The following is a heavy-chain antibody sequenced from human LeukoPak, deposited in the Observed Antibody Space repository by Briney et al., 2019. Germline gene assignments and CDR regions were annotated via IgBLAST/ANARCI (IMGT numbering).Heavy chain of an antibody. Sequence: GGSLRLSCAASGFTFSNYAMHWVRQAPGKGLEWVAAVWDAGSNTHYADSVQGRVTISRDNSKNTVSLQMHSLRAEDTAVYCCTRAPIGAAGPFDFWGQGTLVTVSS. CDR3: TRAPIGAAGPFDF. CDR1: GFTFSNYA. D-gene: IGHD6-13*01. V-gene: IGHV3-33*01. J-gene: IGHJ4*02. CDR2: VWDAGSNT.